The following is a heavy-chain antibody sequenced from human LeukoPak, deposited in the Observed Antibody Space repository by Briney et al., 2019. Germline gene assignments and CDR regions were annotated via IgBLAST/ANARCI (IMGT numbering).Heavy chain of an antibody. V-gene: IGHV4-31*03. CDR2: IYYSGST. D-gene: IGHD6-13*01. CDR1: GGSISSGGYY. Sequence: SETLSLTCTVSGGSISSGGYYWSWIRQHPGKGLEWIGYIYYSGSTYYNPSLKSRVTISVDTSKNQFSLKLSSVTAADTAVYYRAREQPLANWFDPWGQGTLVTVSS. J-gene: IGHJ5*02. CDR3: AREQPLANWFDP.